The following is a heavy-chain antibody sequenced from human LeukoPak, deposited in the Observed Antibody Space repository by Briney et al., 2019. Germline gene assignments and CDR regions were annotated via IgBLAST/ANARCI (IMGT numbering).Heavy chain of an antibody. CDR3: ARRYYYNLGSFPFDF. V-gene: IGHV4-34*01. J-gene: IGHJ4*02. D-gene: IGHD3-10*01. CDR2: IHNSGTT. CDR1: GVPFSGYF. Sequence: SETLSFTCAVSGVPFSGYFWSWIRQSSGKGLEWIGEIHNSGTTNYNPSLNSRVTISEDTSKNQFYLNLSSVTAADTAVYYCARRYYYNLGSFPFDFWGQGTLVTVSS.